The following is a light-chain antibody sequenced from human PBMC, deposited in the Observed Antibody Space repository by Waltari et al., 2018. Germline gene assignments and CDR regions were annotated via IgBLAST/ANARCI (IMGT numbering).Light chain of an antibody. V-gene: IGKV3-11*01. CDR3: QQRSNWPTVT. Sequence: EIVLTQSTATLPLSSGARATLLCRASQSVSSYLAWYQQKPGQAPRPLINDASNRATCIPARFSGSRAGTDFTLTISSRVPEDFAVDYCQQRSNWPTVTFGQGTRLEIK. CDR1: QSVSSY. CDR2: DAS. J-gene: IGKJ5*01.